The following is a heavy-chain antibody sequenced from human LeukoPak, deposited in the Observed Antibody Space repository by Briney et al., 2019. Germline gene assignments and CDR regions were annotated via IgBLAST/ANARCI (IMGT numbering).Heavy chain of an antibody. J-gene: IGHJ6*02. CDR2: ITPIVDIA. CDR1: GGSFSNYA. Sequence: SVKVSCKASGGSFSNYAFSWVRQAPGQGLEWMGRITPIVDIATYIQKFQGRVTITANKFTSTAYMELSSLTSEDTAVYYCASGLGFCSGSDCTNLVKDYYYGMNVWGQGTTVTVSS. V-gene: IGHV1-69*04. D-gene: IGHD2-15*01. CDR3: ASGLGFCSGSDCTNLVKDYYYGMNV.